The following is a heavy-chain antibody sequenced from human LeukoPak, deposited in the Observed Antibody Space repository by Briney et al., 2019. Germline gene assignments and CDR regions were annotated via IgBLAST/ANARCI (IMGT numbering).Heavy chain of an antibody. D-gene: IGHD2-2*01. CDR2: ISDRGTYI. CDR1: GFTFSTYS. Sequence: GGSLRLSCTASGFTFSTYSMNWVRQAPGKGLEWVASISDRGTYIYYADSVKGRFTISRDNAKNSLYLQMNSLKTEDTAVYYCTTVPAATFDYWGQGTLVTVSS. J-gene: IGHJ4*02. CDR3: TTVPAATFDY. V-gene: IGHV3-21*04.